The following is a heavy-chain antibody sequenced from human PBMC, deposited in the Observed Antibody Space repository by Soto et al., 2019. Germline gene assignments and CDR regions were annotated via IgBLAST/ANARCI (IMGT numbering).Heavy chain of an antibody. CDR3: ARTKEYDILTGYYIYYFDY. CDR1: GGSVTSSSYY. D-gene: IGHD3-9*01. Sequence: PSETLSLTCAVSGGSVTSSSYYWGWIRQPPGKGLEWIGSIYYTGSTFYNPSLKSRVTMSSDTSKNQFSLELSSVTATDTSVYYCARTKEYDILTGYYIYYFDYWGQGTLVTVSS. J-gene: IGHJ4*02. CDR2: IYYTGST. V-gene: IGHV4-39*01.